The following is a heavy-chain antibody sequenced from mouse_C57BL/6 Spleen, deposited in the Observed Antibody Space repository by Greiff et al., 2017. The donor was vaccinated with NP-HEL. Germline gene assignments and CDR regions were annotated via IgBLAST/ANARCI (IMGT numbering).Heavy chain of an antibody. J-gene: IGHJ3*01. D-gene: IGHD1-1*01. CDR2: IDPETGGT. CDR1: GYTFTDYE. V-gene: IGHV1-15*01. Sequence: QVQLQQSGAELVRPGASVTLSCKASGYTFTDYEMHWVKQTPVHGLEWIGAIDPETGGTAYNQKFKGKAILTADKSSSTAYMELRSLTSEDSAVYYCTRKDLYYGSSSFAYWGQGTLVTVSA. CDR3: TRKDLYYGSSSFAY.